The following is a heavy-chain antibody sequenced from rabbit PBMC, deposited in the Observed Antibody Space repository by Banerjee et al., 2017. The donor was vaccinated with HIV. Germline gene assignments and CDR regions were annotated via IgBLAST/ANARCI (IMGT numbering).Heavy chain of an antibody. Sequence: QSLEESGGDLVKPGASLTLTCTASGFDLSSYYYMCWVRQAPGKGLEWIGCIHTGSGSTYYASWAKGRFTISKTSSTTVTLQMTSLTAADTATYFCARGGIYGGDGFNLWGQGTLVTVS. V-gene: IGHV1S40*01. D-gene: IGHD4-2*01. CDR1: GFDLSSYYY. CDR3: ARGGIYGGDGFNL. J-gene: IGHJ4*01. CDR2: IHTGSGST.